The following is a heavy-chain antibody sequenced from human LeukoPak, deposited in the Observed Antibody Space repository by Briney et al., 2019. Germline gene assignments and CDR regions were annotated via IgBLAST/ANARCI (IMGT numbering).Heavy chain of an antibody. Sequence: PSETLSLTCSVSGGSISSYLWTWIRQPPGKGLEWIGYIYYSGSTNYNPSLKSRVTISVDTSKNQFPLKLSSVTAADTALYYCAREDYSSGHTIFDYWGQGTLVTVSS. V-gene: IGHV4-59*01. J-gene: IGHJ4*02. CDR3: AREDYSSGHTIFDY. D-gene: IGHD6-19*01. CDR2: IYYSGST. CDR1: GGSISSYL.